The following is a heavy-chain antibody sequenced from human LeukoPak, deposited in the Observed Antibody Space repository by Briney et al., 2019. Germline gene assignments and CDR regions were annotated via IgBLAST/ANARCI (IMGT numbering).Heavy chain of an antibody. V-gene: IGHV3-30-3*01. CDR3: AKGSDYYDSSGGDY. J-gene: IGHJ4*02. CDR2: ISYDGSNK. D-gene: IGHD3-22*01. Sequence: GRSLRLSCAASGFTFSSYAMHWVRQTPGKGLEWVAVISYDGSNKYYADSVKGRFTISRDNSKNTLYLQMNSLRAEGTAVYYCAKGSDYYDSSGGDYWGQGTLVTVSS. CDR1: GFTFSSYA.